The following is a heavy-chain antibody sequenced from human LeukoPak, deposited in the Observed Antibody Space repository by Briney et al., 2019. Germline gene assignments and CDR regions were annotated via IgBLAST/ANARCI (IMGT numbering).Heavy chain of an antibody. Sequence: GGSLRLSCEVFGFPVRSRYMTWVRQPPGKGLECASVIYSGGTTYHMDSVKGRFTISRDISKSTMYLEMNNLRVEDTAIYYCASLEGGPSDGRWGQGTLVTVSS. CDR3: ASLEGGPSDGR. CDR2: IYSGGTT. J-gene: IGHJ4*02. D-gene: IGHD3-3*01. V-gene: IGHV3-53*01. CDR1: GFPVRSRY.